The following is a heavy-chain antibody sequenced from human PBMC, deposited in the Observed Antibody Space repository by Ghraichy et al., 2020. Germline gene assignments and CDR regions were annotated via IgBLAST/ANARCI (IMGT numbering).Heavy chain of an antibody. V-gene: IGHV3-7*01. CDR1: GFTFSSDW. Sequence: GGSLRLACVTSGFTFSSDWRSWVRQAPGKGLEWVAYIKQDGSDKYYVDSVKGRFTISRDNAKNSLYLQMNSLRAEDTAVYYCARPRWSGSRLYYFDYWGQGTLVTVSS. D-gene: IGHD1-26*01. J-gene: IGHJ4*02. CDR2: IKQDGSDK. CDR3: ARPRWSGSRLYYFDY.